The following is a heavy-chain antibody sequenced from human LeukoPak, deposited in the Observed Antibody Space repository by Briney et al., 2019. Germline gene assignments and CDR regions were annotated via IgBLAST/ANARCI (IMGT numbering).Heavy chain of an antibody. CDR1: RYSFTKYW. CDR2: IYPDDSDI. J-gene: IGHJ2*01. CDR3: ARETPHYGDYVGYFDL. Sequence: GESLKISCKGSRYSFTKYWIAWVRQMPGKGLEWMGIIYPDDSDIRYSPSFQGRVTISADKSIGTAYLQWSSLKASDTAMYYCARETPHYGDYVGYFDLWGRGTLVTVSS. D-gene: IGHD4-17*01. V-gene: IGHV5-51*01.